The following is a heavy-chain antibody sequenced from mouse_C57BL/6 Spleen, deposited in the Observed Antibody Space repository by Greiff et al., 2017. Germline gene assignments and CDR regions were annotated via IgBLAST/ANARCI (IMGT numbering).Heavy chain of an antibody. J-gene: IGHJ4*01. Sequence: EVQLQQSGPELVKPGASVKISCKASGYTFTDYNMDWVKQSHGKSLEWIGDINPNNGGTIYNQKFKGKATLTVDKSSSTSYMELRSLTSEDTAVYYGASSPHYYGSSTYYAMDFWGQGTSVTVSS. D-gene: IGHD1-1*01. CDR2: INPNNGGT. CDR1: GYTFTDYN. CDR3: ASSPHYYGSSTYYAMDF. V-gene: IGHV1-18*01.